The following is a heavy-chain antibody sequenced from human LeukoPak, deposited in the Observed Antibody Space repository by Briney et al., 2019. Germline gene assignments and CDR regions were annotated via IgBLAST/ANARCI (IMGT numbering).Heavy chain of an antibody. CDR2: IWYDGSNK. J-gene: IGHJ4*02. V-gene: IGHV3-33*06. Sequence: PGRSLRLSCAASGFTFSSYGMHWVRQAPGKGLEWVAVIWYDGSNKYYADSVKGRFTISRDNSKNTLYLQMNSLRAEDTAVYYCAKTYSSGWTKFDYWGQGTLVTVSS. CDR3: AKTYSSGWTKFDY. D-gene: IGHD6-19*01. CDR1: GFTFSSYG.